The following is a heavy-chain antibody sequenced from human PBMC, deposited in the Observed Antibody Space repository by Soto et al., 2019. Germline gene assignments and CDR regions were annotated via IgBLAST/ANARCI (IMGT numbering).Heavy chain of an antibody. D-gene: IGHD1-1*01. CDR1: GQSFSGHS. J-gene: IGHJ4*02. Sequence: QVQLQQWGAGLVKPSETLSLSCAVYGQSFSGHSWAWIRQPPGKGLEWIGEINESGSTYYNPSRKSRVTISTDTSKTQFSLKLSSVSAADTAAYFCARGSGIVALPGELEDVKYDYWGQGTLVNVSS. V-gene: IGHV4-34*01. CDR2: INESGST. CDR3: ARGSGIVALPGELEDVKYDY.